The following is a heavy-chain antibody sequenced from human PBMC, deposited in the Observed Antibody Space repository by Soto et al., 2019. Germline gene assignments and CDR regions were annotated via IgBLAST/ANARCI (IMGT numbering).Heavy chain of an antibody. CDR3: ARETPHCGGDCFDY. J-gene: IGHJ4*02. CDR2: IYSAGST. Sequence: GGSLRLSCAVSGLTVSRTQMSWVRQAPGKGLQWVSVIYSAGSTYYANAVKGRFTVSRDNAENSVHLQMSSLRAEDTAVYYCARETPHCGGDCFDYWGQGTLVTVSS. D-gene: IGHD2-21*02. CDR1: GLTVSRTQ. V-gene: IGHV3-53*01.